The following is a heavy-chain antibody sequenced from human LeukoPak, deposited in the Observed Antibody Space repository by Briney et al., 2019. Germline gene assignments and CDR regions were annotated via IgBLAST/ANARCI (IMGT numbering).Heavy chain of an antibody. CDR3: ARGLGYSYGFNWFDP. Sequence: GGSLRLSCAASGFTFSSYAMHWVRQAPGKGLEWVAVISYDGSNKYYADSVKGRFTISRDNSKNTLYLQMNSLRAEDTAVYYCARGLGYSYGFNWFDPWGQGTLVTVSS. J-gene: IGHJ5*02. V-gene: IGHV3-30-3*01. CDR1: GFTFSSYA. D-gene: IGHD5-18*01. CDR2: ISYDGSNK.